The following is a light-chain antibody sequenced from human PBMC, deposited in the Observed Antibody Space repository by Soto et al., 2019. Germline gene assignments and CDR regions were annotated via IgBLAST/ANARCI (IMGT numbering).Light chain of an antibody. Sequence: EIVLTQSPGTLSLSPGERATLSCRTSQSVSSSYLAWYQQKPGQAPRLLIYGASSRATGIPDRFSGSGSGTDFTLTISILEPEDFAVYYWQHYGSSLFTHGPVTKVDIK. CDR2: GAS. V-gene: IGKV3-20*01. CDR1: QSVSSSY. CDR3: QHYGSSLFT. J-gene: IGKJ3*01.